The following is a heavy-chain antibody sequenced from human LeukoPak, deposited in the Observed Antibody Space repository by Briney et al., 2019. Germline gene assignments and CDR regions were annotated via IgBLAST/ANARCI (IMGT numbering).Heavy chain of an antibody. J-gene: IGHJ3*02. Sequence: GESLKISCKGSGYSFTNYWIGWVRQMPGKGLEWMGIIYPGDSDTRYSPSFQGQVTISADKSISTAYLQWSSLKASDTAMYYCARQAPYYYDISGNDAFDIWGQGTMVTVSS. V-gene: IGHV5-51*01. CDR1: GYSFTNYW. CDR3: ARQAPYYYDISGNDAFDI. D-gene: IGHD3-22*01. CDR2: IYPGDSDT.